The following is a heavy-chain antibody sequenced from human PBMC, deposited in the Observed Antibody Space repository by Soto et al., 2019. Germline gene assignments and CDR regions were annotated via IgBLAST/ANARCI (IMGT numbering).Heavy chain of an antibody. J-gene: IGHJ4*02. CDR1: GGSITSNHW. D-gene: IGHD2-15*01. V-gene: IGHV4-4*02. Sequence: SETLSLTCSVSGGSITSNHWWSWVRQAPGKGLEWIGEIFHRGTSHHNPSLESRVTLSVDKSKNQFSLMLTSVTAADTAVYYCASKYCPSTICYLFDNWGQGALVTVSS. CDR2: IFHRGTS. CDR3: ASKYCPSTICYLFDN.